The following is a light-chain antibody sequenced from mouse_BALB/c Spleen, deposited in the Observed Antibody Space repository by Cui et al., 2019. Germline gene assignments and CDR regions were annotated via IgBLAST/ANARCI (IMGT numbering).Light chain of an antibody. V-gene: IGKV14-111*01. CDR1: QDINSY. Sequence: DSKMTQSPASIYASLGERVTITCKASQDINSYLSWFQQKPGKSPKTLIYRANRLVDGVPSRFSGSGSGQDYSLTISSLEYEDMGIYYCLQYDEFPPLTFGAGTKLELK. J-gene: IGKJ5*01. CDR3: LQYDEFPPLT. CDR2: RAN.